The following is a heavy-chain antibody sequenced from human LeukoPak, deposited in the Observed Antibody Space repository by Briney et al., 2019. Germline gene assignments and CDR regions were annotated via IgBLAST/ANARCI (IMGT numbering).Heavy chain of an antibody. D-gene: IGHD2-15*01. CDR2: ISWKSGSI. J-gene: IGHJ6*02. V-gene: IGHV3-9*01. CDR3: AKDISCSGGSCYFSYYGMDV. CDR1: GFTFDDYA. Sequence: GGSLRLSCAASGFTFDDYAMHWARQAPGKGLEWVSGISWKSGSIGYADSVKGRFTISRDNAKNSLYLQMNSLRPEDTALYYCAKDISCSGGSCYFSYYGMDVWGQGTTVAVSS.